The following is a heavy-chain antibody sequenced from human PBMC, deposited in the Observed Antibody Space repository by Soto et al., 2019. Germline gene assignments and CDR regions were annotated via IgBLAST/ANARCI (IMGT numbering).Heavy chain of an antibody. J-gene: IGHJ5*02. CDR2: ISSGGIST. D-gene: IGHD2-2*01. Sequence: EVQLLESGGGLVQPGGSLRLSCAASGFTFSTFAMSWVRQAPGKGLGWVSSISSGGISTYYADSVKGLFNISRDNSKNTLFLQLNSLIAEDTAIYYCAKGSRYSTDNLFDPWGHGTLVTVSS. CDR1: GFTFSTFA. V-gene: IGHV3-23*01. CDR3: AKGSRYSTDNLFDP.